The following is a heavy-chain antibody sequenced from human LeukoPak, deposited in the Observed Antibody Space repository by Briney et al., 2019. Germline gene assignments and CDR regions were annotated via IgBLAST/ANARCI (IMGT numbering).Heavy chain of an antibody. J-gene: IGHJ6*03. CDR2: IYSGGST. V-gene: IGHV3-53*01. CDR1: GFTVSSNY. Sequence: PGGSLRLSCAASGFTVSSNYMSWVRQAPGKGLEWVSVIYSGGSTYYADSVKGRFTISRDNSKNTLYLQMNSLRAEDTAVYYCARDEASSSWIRHMDVWGKGTTVTVSS. D-gene: IGHD6-13*01. CDR3: ARDEASSSWIRHMDV.